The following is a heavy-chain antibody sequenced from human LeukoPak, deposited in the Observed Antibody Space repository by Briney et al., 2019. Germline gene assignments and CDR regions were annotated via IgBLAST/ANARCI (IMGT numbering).Heavy chain of an antibody. CDR1: GFTFGSYG. D-gene: IGHD5-12*01. Sequence: GRSPRLSCAASGFTFGSYGMHWVRQAPGKGPEWVAVISYDGSNKYYADSVKGRFTISRDNSKNTLYLQMNSLRAEDTAVYYCAKISIVATIVYGMDVWGKGTTVTVSS. CDR3: AKISIVATIVYGMDV. J-gene: IGHJ6*04. V-gene: IGHV3-30*18. CDR2: ISYDGSNK.